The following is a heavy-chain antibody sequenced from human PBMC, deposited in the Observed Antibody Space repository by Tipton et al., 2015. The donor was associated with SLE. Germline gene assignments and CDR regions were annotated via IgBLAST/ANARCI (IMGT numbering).Heavy chain of an antibody. D-gene: IGHD3-16*01. CDR2: IDQSGSA. Sequence: TLSLTCIVSGASISSGGYSWSWIRQPPGMGLEWIGYIDQSGSAFLNPSLKSRVTISVDTSKNQFSLKLSSVTAADTAVYYCARGGTLWYYYSYMDVWGKGTTVTVSS. CDR1: GASISSGGYS. J-gene: IGHJ6*03. V-gene: IGHV4-30-2*01. CDR3: ARGGTLWYYYSYMDV.